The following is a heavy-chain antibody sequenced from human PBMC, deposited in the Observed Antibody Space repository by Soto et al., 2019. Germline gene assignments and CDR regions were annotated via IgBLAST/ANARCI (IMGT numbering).Heavy chain of an antibody. V-gene: IGHV3-23*01. Sequence: VGSLRLSCAASGFTFSIYAMSWVRQAPGKGLEWVSSISGSGGSTYYGDSVKGRFTISRDNSKNTLYLQVNSLRAEETAVYYCAKAPLINQPKHFDYWGQGTLVTVSS. CDR3: AKAPLINQPKHFDY. D-gene: IGHD3-16*01. J-gene: IGHJ4*02. CDR2: ISGSGGST. CDR1: GFTFSIYA.